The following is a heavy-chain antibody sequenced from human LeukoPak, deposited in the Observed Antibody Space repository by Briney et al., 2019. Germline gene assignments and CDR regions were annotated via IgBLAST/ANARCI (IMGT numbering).Heavy chain of an antibody. J-gene: IGHJ4*02. V-gene: IGHV3-21*01. CDR1: GFTFNSYT. CDR2: ISSGSTYR. CDR3: ARDSERRDGFSLYFFDY. Sequence: GGSLRLSCTASGFTFNSYTMNWVRQAPGKGLEWVSSISSGSTYRYYADSVKGRFTISRDNAENSLFLQMDSLIAEDTALYYCARDSERRDGFSLYFFDYWRRGTLVTVSS. D-gene: IGHD5-24*01.